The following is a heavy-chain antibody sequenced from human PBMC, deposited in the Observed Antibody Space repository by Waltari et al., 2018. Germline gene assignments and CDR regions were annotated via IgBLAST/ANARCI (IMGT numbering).Heavy chain of an antibody. CDR2: INHSGST. D-gene: IGHD3-16*01. J-gene: IGHJ4*02. CDR3: ARGQTGPHVIMMGYYFDY. V-gene: IGHV4-34*01. CDR1: GGSFSGYY. Sequence: QVQLQQWGAGLLKPSETLSLTCAVYGGSFSGYYWSWIRQPPGKGLEWIGEINHSGSTNYNPSLKSRVTISVDTSKNQFSLKLSSVTAVDTAVYYCARGQTGPHVIMMGYYFDYWGQGTLVTVSS.